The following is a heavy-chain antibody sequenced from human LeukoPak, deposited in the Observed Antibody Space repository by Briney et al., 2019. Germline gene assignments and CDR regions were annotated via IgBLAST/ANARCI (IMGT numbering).Heavy chain of an antibody. CDR3: ARQGYTASYYFLDF. J-gene: IGHJ4*02. V-gene: IGHV4-4*07. Sequence: SETLSLTCDVSGDFIRSYWWGWVRQPAGKGLEWIGRIYATGSTKFNPSLKSRLTMSMDTSTNQLSLKLSLKLTSETAADTAVYFCARQGYTASYYFLDFWSQGTLVTVSP. CDR2: IYATGST. D-gene: IGHD1-26*01. CDR1: GDFIRSYW.